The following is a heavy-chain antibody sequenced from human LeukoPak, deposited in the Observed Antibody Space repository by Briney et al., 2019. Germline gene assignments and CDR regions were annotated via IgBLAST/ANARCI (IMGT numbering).Heavy chain of an antibody. D-gene: IGHD2-15*01. CDR1: RFTFSSYA. CDR2: ISYDGSNK. V-gene: IGHV3-30-3*01. Sequence: GRSLRLSCAASRFTFSSYAMHWVRQAPGKGLEWVAVISYDGSNKYYADSVKGRFTISRDNSKNTLYLQMNSLRAEDTAVYYCARVDCSGGSCQFDPWGQGTLVTVSS. CDR3: ARVDCSGGSCQFDP. J-gene: IGHJ5*02.